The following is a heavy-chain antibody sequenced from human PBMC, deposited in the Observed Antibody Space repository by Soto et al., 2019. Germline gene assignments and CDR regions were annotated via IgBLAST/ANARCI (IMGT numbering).Heavy chain of an antibody. V-gene: IGHV5-10-1*01. CDR2: IDPSDSYT. CDR1: GYSFTSYW. D-gene: IGHD3-10*01. Sequence: GESQKISCKGSGYSFTSYWISWVRQMPGKGLERIGRIDPSDSYTNYSTSFQGHVTISADKTISTAYMQWSSLKAADTAMYYCARCGSRVEDYYYYYGMDVWGQGTTVTVSS. J-gene: IGHJ6*02. CDR3: ARCGSRVEDYYYYYGMDV.